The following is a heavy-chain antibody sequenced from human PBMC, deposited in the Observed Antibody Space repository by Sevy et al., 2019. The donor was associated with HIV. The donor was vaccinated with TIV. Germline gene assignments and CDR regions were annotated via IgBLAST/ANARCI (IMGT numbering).Heavy chain of an antibody. CDR2: ISSSSNYI. CDR1: GLTFSTWS. J-gene: IGHJ6*02. CDR3: ASDRDGSGSSGGYGMDV. Sequence: GGSLRLSCVASGLTFSTWSMNWFRQAPGKGLEWVSLISSSSNYIYYADSVKGRFTISRDNAKHSLYQQMNSLRAEDTAVYYCASDRDGSGSSGGYGMDVWGQRTTVTVSS. D-gene: IGHD3-10*01. V-gene: IGHV3-21*01.